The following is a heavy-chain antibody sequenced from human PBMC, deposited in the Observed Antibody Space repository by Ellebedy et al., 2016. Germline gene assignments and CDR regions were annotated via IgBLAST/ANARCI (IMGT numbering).Heavy chain of an antibody. J-gene: IGHJ6*02. Sequence: ASVKVSXKASGYIFIDFFIHWVRKAPGQGLEWMGWINPNSGATKYSQRFQGRVTMTRDTSITTVYMDLGRLRPDDAAVYYCARVPGGFNYNNGGDYYYGMDVWGQGTTVTVSS. D-gene: IGHD1/OR15-1a*01. CDR2: INPNSGAT. CDR1: GYIFIDFF. CDR3: ARVPGGFNYNNGGDYYYGMDV. V-gene: IGHV1-2*02.